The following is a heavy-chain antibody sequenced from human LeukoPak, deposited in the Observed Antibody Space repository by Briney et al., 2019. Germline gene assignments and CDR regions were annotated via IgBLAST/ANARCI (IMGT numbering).Heavy chain of an antibody. V-gene: IGHV4-59*08. CDR1: GGSIGTYY. D-gene: IGHD3-16*01. CDR2: IYVTGT. J-gene: IGHJ6*03. Sequence: PSETLSLTCTVSGGSIGTYYSCWIRQSPGKGLEWIGHIYVTGTRYNPYLQSRVTISVDRSRNQFFLKMSSVTAADTAVYYCARHIGGSIEDMDVWGKGTKVIVSS. CDR3: ARHIGGSIEDMDV.